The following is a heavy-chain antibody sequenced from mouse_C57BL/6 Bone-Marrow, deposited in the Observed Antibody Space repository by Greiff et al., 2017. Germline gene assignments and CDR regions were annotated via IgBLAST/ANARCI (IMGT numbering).Heavy chain of an antibody. CDR1: GYTFTSYW. D-gene: IGHD1-1*01. Sequence: QVQLQQPGAELVKPGASVKMSCKASGYTFTSYWITWVKPRPGQGLEWIGDIYHGSGSTNYNEKFKSKATLTVDTSSSTAYMQLSSLTSEDSAVYYCARSRGGRGYCDVWGTGTTVTVSS. CDR2: IYHGSGST. CDR3: ARSRGGRGYCDV. J-gene: IGHJ1*03. V-gene: IGHV1-55*01.